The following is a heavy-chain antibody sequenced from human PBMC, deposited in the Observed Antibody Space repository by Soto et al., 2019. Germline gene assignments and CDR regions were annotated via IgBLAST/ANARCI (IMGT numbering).Heavy chain of an antibody. CDR3: ASHTSSSEYYYYGMDV. CDR2: IIPVIGTP. D-gene: IGHD6-6*01. J-gene: IGHJ6*02. V-gene: IGHV1-69*01. CDR1: GGTFSSNA. Sequence: VQLVQSGAEVKKPGSSVKVSCTASGGTFSSNAISWVRQAPGQGLEWMGGIIPVIGTPNYAQKLQGRVTITADESTGTAYIELNSLSSEDTAVYYCASHTSSSEYYYYGMDVWGQGTTVTVSS.